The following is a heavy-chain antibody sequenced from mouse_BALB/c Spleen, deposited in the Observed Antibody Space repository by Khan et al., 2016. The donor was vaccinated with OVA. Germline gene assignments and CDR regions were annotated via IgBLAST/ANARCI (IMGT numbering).Heavy chain of an antibody. D-gene: IGHD1-1*01. CDR1: GYSITSDYR. CDR2: ISYDGSN. Sequence: EVQLQESGPGLVKPSQSLSLTCSVTGYSITSDYRWNWIRQFPGNKLVWMGYISYDGSNNYNPSLKNRISITRDTSKNQFFLKLNSVTTEDTSTYYCTRGGAVVPYWYFDVWGAGTTVTVSS. CDR3: TRGGAVVPYWYFDV. J-gene: IGHJ1*01. V-gene: IGHV3-6*02.